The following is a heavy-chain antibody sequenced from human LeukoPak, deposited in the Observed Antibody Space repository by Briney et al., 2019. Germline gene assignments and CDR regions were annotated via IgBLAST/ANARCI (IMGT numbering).Heavy chain of an antibody. CDR3: ARDRSAQWFGDNYYMDV. V-gene: IGHV1-18*04. CDR2: TSAYNGNT. J-gene: IGHJ6*03. CDR1: GYTFTSYY. D-gene: IGHD3-10*01. Sequence: ASVKVSCKASGYTFTSYYIHWVRQAPGQGLEWMGWTSAYNGNTNYAQKLQGRVTMTTDTSTSTAYMELRSLRSDDTAVYYCARDRSAQWFGDNYYMDVWGKGTTVTVSS.